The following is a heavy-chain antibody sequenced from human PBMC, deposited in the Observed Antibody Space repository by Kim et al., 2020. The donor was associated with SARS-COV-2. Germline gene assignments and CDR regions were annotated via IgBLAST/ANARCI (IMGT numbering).Heavy chain of an antibody. CDR3: ARESSSWYSYYYGMDV. D-gene: IGHD6-13*01. Sequence: SVKGRFTISRDNSKNTLYLQMNSLRAEDTAVYYCARESSSWYSYYYGMDVWGQGTTVTVSS. J-gene: IGHJ6*02. V-gene: IGHV3-30*01.